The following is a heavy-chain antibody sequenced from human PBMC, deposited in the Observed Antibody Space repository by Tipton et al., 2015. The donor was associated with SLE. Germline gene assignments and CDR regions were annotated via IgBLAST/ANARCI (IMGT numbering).Heavy chain of an antibody. V-gene: IGHV3-49*04. J-gene: IGHJ4*02. D-gene: IGHD3-3*01. Sequence: SLRLSCTASGFTFGDYAMSWVRQAPGKGLEWVGFIRSKAYGGTTEYAASVKGRFTISRDDSKSIAYLQMNSLKTEDTAVYYCARDDDFWSGCFFDYWGQGTLVTVSS. CDR1: GFTFGDYA. CDR2: IRSKAYGGTT. CDR3: ARDDDFWSGCFFDY.